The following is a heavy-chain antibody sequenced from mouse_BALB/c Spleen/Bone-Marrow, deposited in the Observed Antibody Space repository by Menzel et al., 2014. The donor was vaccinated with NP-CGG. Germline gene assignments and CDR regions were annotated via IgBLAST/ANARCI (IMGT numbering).Heavy chain of an antibody. D-gene: IGHD2-14*01. CDR1: GYTFTSYT. CDR3: ARAAYYRYDEGAWFAY. CDR2: INPSSGYT. J-gene: IGHJ3*01. V-gene: IGHV1-4*01. Sequence: VKLQESGAELARPGASVKMSCKASGYTFTSYTMHWVKQRPGQGLEWIGYINPSSGYTNYNQKFKDKATLTADKSSSTAYMQLSCLSSEGPAVYYWARAAYYRYDEGAWFAYWGQGNLVPVSA.